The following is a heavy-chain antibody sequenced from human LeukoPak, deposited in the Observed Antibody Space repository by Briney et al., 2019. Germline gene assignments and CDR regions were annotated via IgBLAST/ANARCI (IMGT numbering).Heavy chain of an antibody. Sequence: PGGSLRLSCAASGFTFSSYAMHWVRQAPGKGLEYVSAISSNGGSTYYANSVKGRFTISRDNSKNTLYLQMGSLRAEDMAVYYCAAAPQTYRYLGSWGPGTLVTVSS. CDR2: ISSNGGST. J-gene: IGHJ4*02. CDR1: GFTFSSYA. V-gene: IGHV3-64*01. CDR3: AAAPQTYRYLGS. D-gene: IGHD3-16*02.